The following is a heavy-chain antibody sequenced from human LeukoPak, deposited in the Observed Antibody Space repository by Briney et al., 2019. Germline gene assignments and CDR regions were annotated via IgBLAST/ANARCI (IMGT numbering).Heavy chain of an antibody. CDR2: ISSSSSTK. D-gene: IGHD1-26*01. V-gene: IGHV3-48*02. J-gene: IGHJ4*02. CDR3: ANRLDYYAD. CDR1: GFIFDSFW. Sequence: PGGSLRLSCAASGFIFDSFWMTWVRQAPGKGLEWVSYISSSSSTKYYADSVKGRFTISRDNAKNSLSLQMNSLRDEDTAVYYCANRLDYYADWGQGTLVTVSS.